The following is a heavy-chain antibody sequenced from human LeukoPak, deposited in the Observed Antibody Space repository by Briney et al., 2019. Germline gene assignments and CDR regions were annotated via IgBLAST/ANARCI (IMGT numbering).Heavy chain of an antibody. D-gene: IGHD4-17*01. CDR2: IYSGGST. Sequence: GGSLRLSCAVSGFTVSSNYMSWVRQAPGKGLEWVSVIYSGGSTYYADSVKGRFTISRDNSKNTLYLQMNSLRAEDTAVYYCAKDPTYTVFHYWGQGTLVTVSS. CDR1: GFTVSSNY. CDR3: AKDPTYTVFHY. V-gene: IGHV3-53*01. J-gene: IGHJ4*02.